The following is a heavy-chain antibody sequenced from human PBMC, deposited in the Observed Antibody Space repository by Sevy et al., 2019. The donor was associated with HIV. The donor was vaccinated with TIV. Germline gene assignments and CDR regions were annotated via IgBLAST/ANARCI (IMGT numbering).Heavy chain of an antibody. J-gene: IGHJ6*02. CDR3: ARDGIVTTVYYYYYYGMDV. CDR2: ISSSSSYI. D-gene: IGHD4-17*01. V-gene: IGHV3-21*01. Sequence: GGSLRLSCAASGFTFSSYSMNWVRQAPGKGLEWVSSISSSSSYIYYADSVKGRFTISRDNAKNSLYLQMNRLRAEDSAVYYCARDGIVTTVYYYYYYGMDVWGQGTTVTVSS. CDR1: GFTFSSYS.